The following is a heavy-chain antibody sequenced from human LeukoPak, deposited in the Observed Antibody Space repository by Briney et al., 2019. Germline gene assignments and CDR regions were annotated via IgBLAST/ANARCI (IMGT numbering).Heavy chain of an antibody. J-gene: IGHJ5*02. CDR2: INPNSGGT. V-gene: IGHV1-2*02. CDR1: GYTFTIHG. CDR3: ARTPLWFGELLHWFDP. D-gene: IGHD3-10*01. Sequence: ASVSVSYKASGYTFTIHGISWVRHAPGQGLEWMGWINPNSGGTNYGEKFQGRVTMTRDTSISTAYMELSRLRSDDTAVYYGARTPLWFGELLHWFDPWGQGTLVTVSS.